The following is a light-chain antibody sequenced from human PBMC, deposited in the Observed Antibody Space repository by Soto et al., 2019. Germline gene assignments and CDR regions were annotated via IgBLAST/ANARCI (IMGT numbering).Light chain of an antibody. CDR2: AAT. CDR1: QSVSSS. CDR3: QQLHSYPFT. Sequence: DIQMTQSPASLSASVGDRVTITCRASQSVSSSLAWYHQHPGTAPKLLIYAATTLQSGVPSRFGGSGSGTDFTLTINSLQPEDFATYYCQQLHSYPFTFGQGTRLEIK. J-gene: IGKJ5*01. V-gene: IGKV1-9*01.